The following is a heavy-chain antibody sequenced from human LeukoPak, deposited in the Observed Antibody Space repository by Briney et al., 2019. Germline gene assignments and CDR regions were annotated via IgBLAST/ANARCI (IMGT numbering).Heavy chain of an antibody. Sequence: PSETLSLTCTVSGGSISSYYWSWIRQPPGKGLEWIGYIYYSGSTNYNPSLKSRVTISVDTSKNQFSLKLSSVTAADTAVYYCARPNSSSWFFDLWGRGTLVTVSS. CDR2: IYYSGST. CDR3: ARPNSSSWFFDL. V-gene: IGHV4-59*08. J-gene: IGHJ2*01. CDR1: GGSISSYY. D-gene: IGHD6-13*01.